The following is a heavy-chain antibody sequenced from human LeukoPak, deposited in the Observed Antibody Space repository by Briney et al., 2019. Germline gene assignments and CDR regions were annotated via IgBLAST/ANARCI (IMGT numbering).Heavy chain of an antibody. D-gene: IGHD2-15*01. J-gene: IGHJ4*01. CDR3: ARDPVVVAPYYFDY. CDR1: GGSISSSSYY. Sequence: SETLSLTCTVSGGSISSSSYYWGWIRQPPGKGLEWIGSIYYSGSTYYNPSLKSRVTISVDTSKNQFSLKLSSVTAADTAVYYCARDPVVVAPYYFDYWGQGTLVPVSS. CDR2: IYYSGST. V-gene: IGHV4-39*07.